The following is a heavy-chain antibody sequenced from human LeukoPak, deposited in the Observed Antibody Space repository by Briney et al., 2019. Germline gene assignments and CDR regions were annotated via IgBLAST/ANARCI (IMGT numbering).Heavy chain of an antibody. CDR3: ARDWGNGRFDAFDI. CDR2: ISSSGSTI. CDR1: GFTFSDYY. V-gene: IGHV3-11*01. J-gene: IGHJ3*02. Sequence: KPGGSLRLSCAASGFTFSDYYMSWIRQAPGKGLEWVSYISSSGSTIYYADSVKGRFTISRDNAKNSLYLQMNSLRAEDTAVYYCARDWGNGRFDAFDIWGQGTMVTVSS. D-gene: IGHD3-16*01.